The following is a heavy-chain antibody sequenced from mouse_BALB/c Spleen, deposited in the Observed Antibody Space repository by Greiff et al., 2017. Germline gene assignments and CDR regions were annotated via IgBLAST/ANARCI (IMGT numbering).Heavy chain of an antibody. CDR1: GFNIKDYY. CDR3: DACRDWAY. Sequence: VQLQQSGAELVRSGASVKLSCTASGFNIKDYYMHWVKQRPEQGLEWIGWIDPENGDTEYAPKFQGKATMTADTSSNTAYLQLSSLTSEDTAVYYCDACRDWAYWGQGTLVTVSA. V-gene: IGHV14-4*02. CDR2: IDPENGDT. J-gene: IGHJ3*01. D-gene: IGHD3-3*01.